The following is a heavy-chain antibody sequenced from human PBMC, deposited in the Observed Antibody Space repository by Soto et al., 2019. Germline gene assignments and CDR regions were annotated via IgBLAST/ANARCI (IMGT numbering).Heavy chain of an antibody. CDR2: ISGSGGST. J-gene: IGHJ4*02. CDR1: GFTFSSYA. V-gene: IGHV3-23*01. D-gene: IGHD5-18*01. Sequence: GGSLRLSCAASGFTFSSYAMSWVRQAPGKGLEWVSAISGSGGSTYYADSVKGRFTISRDNSKNTLYLQMNSLRAEDTAVYYCAKEITQWIQLWLQAIDYWGQGTLVTVSS. CDR3: AKEITQWIQLWLQAIDY.